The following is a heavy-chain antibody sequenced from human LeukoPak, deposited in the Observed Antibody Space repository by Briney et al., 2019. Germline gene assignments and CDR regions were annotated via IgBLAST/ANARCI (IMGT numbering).Heavy chain of an antibody. Sequence: GGSLRLSCAASGFTFSSYAMSWVRQAPGKGLEWVSAVSGSGRSTYYAGSVKGRFTISRDNSKNTLYLQMNSLRAEDTAVYYCAKDPAGLWFGGGPWGQGTLVTVSS. D-gene: IGHD3-10*01. CDR2: VSGSGRST. CDR3: AKDPAGLWFGGGP. J-gene: IGHJ5*02. V-gene: IGHV3-23*01. CDR1: GFTFSSYA.